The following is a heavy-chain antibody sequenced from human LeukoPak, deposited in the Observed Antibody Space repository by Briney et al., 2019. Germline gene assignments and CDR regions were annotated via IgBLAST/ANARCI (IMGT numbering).Heavy chain of an antibody. CDR3: ARDSLRGYSYGSIDY. Sequence: GRSLRLSCAASGFTFSSYGMHWVRQAPGKGLEWVAVIWYDGSNKHYADSVKGRFTISRDNSKNALYLQMNSLRAEDTAVYYCARDSLRGYSYGSIDYWGQGTLVTVSS. D-gene: IGHD5-18*01. V-gene: IGHV3-33*01. J-gene: IGHJ4*02. CDR2: IWYDGSNK. CDR1: GFTFSSYG.